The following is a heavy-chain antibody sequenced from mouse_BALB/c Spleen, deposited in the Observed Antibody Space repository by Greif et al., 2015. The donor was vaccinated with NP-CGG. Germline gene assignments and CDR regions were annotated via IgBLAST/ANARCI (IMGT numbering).Heavy chain of an antibody. V-gene: IGHV14-3*02. J-gene: IGHJ1*01. CDR3: ARWDWYFDV. Sequence: VQLQQSGAELVKPGASVKLSCTASGFNIKDTYMHWVKQRPEQGLEWIGRTDPANGNTKYDPKFQGKATITADTSSNTAYLQLSSLTSEDTAVYYCARWDWYFDVWGAGTTVTVSS. CDR1: GFNIKDTY. CDR2: TDPANGNT.